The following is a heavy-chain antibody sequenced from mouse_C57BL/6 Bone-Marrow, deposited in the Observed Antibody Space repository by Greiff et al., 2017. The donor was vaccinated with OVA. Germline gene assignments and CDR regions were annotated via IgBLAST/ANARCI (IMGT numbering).Heavy chain of an antibody. CDR3: ARRTTVVGDYAMDY. J-gene: IGHJ4*01. V-gene: IGHV1-54*01. Sequence: VQVVESGAELVRPGTSVKVSCKASGYAFTNYLIEWVKQRPGQGLEWIGVINPGSGGTNYNEKFKGKATLTADKSSSTAYMQLSSLTSEDSAVYFCARRTTVVGDYAMDYWGQGTSVTVSS. D-gene: IGHD1-1*01. CDR2: INPGSGGT. CDR1: GYAFTNYL.